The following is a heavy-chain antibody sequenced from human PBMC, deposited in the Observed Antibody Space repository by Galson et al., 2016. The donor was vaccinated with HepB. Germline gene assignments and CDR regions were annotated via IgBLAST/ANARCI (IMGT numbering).Heavy chain of an antibody. CDR1: GFNFRTYG. D-gene: IGHD3-9*01. V-gene: IGHV3-33*01. CDR2: IPYDGVDK. CDR3: ARDMWGYEILTAHQRGAFDV. J-gene: IGHJ3*01. Sequence: SLRLSCAGSGFNFRTYGMHWVRHTPGKGLEWLTVIPYDGVDKNYADSVKGRFTVSRDNSKNMLYLQMNSLRVEDTAVYYCARDMWGYEILTAHQRGAFDVWGQGTLVTVS.